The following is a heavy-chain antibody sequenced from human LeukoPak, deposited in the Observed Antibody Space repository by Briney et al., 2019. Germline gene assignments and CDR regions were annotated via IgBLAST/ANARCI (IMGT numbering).Heavy chain of an antibody. CDR1: GYTFTGYY. CDR2: INPNSGGT. CDR3: ARGSENYDLWSGLDY. D-gene: IGHD3-3*01. Sequence: GASVKVSCKASGYTFTGYYMHWVRQAPGQGLEWMGWINPNSGGTNYAQKFQGRVTMTRDTSISTAYMELSRLRSDDTAVYYCARGSENYDLWSGLDYWGQGTLVTVSS. V-gene: IGHV1-2*02. J-gene: IGHJ4*02.